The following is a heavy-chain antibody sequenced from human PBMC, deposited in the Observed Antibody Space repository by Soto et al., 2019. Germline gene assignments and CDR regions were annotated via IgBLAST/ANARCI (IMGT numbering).Heavy chain of an antibody. CDR1: GYTFTSYG. CDR2: ISAYNGNT. CDR3: ARDLSPYSSGWYVGH. V-gene: IGHV1-18*01. D-gene: IGHD6-19*01. Sequence: QVQLVQSGAEVKKPGASVKVSCKASGYTFTSYGISWVRQAPGQGLEWMGWISAYNGNTNYAQKLQGRVTMTTDTSTSTAYMELRSLSSDDTAVYYCARDLSPYSSGWYVGHWGQGTLVTVSS. J-gene: IGHJ4*02.